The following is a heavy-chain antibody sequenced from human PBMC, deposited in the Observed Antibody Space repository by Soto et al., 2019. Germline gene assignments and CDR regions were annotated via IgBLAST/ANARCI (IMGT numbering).Heavy chain of an antibody. CDR3: AREPRTGKRDNWFDP. Sequence: SETLSLTCTVSGGSISSYHWSWIRQPAGKGLEWIGRIYTSGSTNYNPSLKSRVTMSVDTSKNQFSLKLSSVTAADTAVYYCAREPRTGKRDNWFDPWGQGTLVTVSS. CDR2: IYTSGST. CDR1: GGSISSYH. J-gene: IGHJ5*02. V-gene: IGHV4-4*07.